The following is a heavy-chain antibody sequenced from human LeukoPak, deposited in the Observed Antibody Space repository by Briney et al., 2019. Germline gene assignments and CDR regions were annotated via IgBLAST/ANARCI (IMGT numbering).Heavy chain of an antibody. J-gene: IGHJ4*02. Sequence: GGSLRLSCEASGFTFSSYAMSWVRQAPGKGLEWVSGISGSGGSTYYADSVKGRFTISRDNSKNTLYPQMSSLRAEDTAVHYCAKGIAGSRPPFDYWGQGTLVTVSS. CDR2: ISGSGGST. CDR3: AKGIAGSRPPFDY. V-gene: IGHV3-23*01. CDR1: GFTFSSYA.